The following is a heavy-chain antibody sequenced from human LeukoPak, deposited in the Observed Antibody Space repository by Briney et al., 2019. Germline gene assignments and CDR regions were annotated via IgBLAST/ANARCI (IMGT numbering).Heavy chain of an antibody. CDR3: AREVVPAVYYYYYYMDV. CDR2: VSYSGSA. J-gene: IGHJ6*03. D-gene: IGHD2-2*01. Sequence: PSETLSLTCSVSGGSISPYYWSWVRQPPGKGLEWIGYVSYSGSADYNPSLKSRVIISIDTSKNQFSLRLSSLTAADTAVYYCAREVVPAVYYYYYYMDVWGKGTTVTVSS. V-gene: IGHV4-59*01. CDR1: GGSISPYY.